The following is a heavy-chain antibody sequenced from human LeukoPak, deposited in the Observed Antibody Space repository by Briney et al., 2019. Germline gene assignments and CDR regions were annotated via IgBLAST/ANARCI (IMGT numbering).Heavy chain of an antibody. CDR1: GDPIRSSY. CDR2: IYYTGTT. Sequence: TSETLSLTCTVSGDPIRSSYWSWIRQPPGKGLEWIGYIYYTGTTTYNPSLKSRVTISVDTSKNQFSLNLSSVTAADTAVYYCARGYFDWLIDYWGQGTLVTVSS. J-gene: IGHJ4*02. CDR3: ARGYFDWLIDY. V-gene: IGHV4-59*01. D-gene: IGHD3-9*01.